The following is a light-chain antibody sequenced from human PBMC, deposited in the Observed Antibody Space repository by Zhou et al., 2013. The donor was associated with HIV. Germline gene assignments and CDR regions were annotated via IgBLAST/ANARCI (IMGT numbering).Light chain of an antibody. CDR3: MQALQTPVT. CDR1: QSLLHSNGYNY. J-gene: IGKJ1*01. CDR2: LGS. Sequence: DIVMTQSPLSLPVTPGEPASISCRSSQSLLHSNGYNYLDWYLQKPGQSPQVLIYLGSNRASGVPDRFSGSGSGTDFTLKISRVEAEDVGVYYCMQALQTPVTFGQGTKVEI. V-gene: IGKV2-28*01.